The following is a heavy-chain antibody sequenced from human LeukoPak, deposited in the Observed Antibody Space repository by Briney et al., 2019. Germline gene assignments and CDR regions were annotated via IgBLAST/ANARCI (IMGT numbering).Heavy chain of an antibody. CDR1: SGSFSGYY. CDR3: ARAPSGVSFDY. V-gene: IGHV4-34*01. J-gene: IGHJ4*02. D-gene: IGHD1-26*01. CDR2: VYYSGST. Sequence: SETLSLTCAVYSGSFSGYYWSWIRQPPGKGLEWIGSVYYSGSTYYHPSLKSRVTISIDTSKNQFSLNLNSVTAADTAVYYCARAPSGVSFDYWGQGTLVTVSS.